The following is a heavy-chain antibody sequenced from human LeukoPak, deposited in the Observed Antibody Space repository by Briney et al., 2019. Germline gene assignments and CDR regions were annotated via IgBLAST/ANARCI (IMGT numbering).Heavy chain of an antibody. CDR2: INGDGSST. CDR1: GFTFSSSW. V-gene: IGHV3-74*01. CDR3: ARDPYSGTGF. D-gene: IGHD1-26*01. J-gene: IGHJ4*02. Sequence: GGSLRLSCAASGFTFSSSWMHWVRQAPGKGLVWVSRINGDGSSTNYADSVRGRFTISRDNAKNTLYLQMNSLRAEDTAMYHCARDPYSGTGFWGQGTLVTVSS.